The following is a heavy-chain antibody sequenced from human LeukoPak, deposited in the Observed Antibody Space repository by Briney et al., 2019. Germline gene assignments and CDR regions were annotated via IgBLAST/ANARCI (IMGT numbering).Heavy chain of an antibody. Sequence: TVKVSCKASGGTFSSYAISWVRQAPGQGLEWMGRIIPIFGIANYAQKFQGRVTITTDKSTSTAYMELSSLRSEDTAVYYCAVRGCGGDCYTYGYYYYGMDVWGQGTTVTVSS. CDR2: IIPIFGIA. J-gene: IGHJ6*02. V-gene: IGHV1-69*04. CDR3: AVRGCGGDCYTYGYYYYGMDV. CDR1: GGTFSSYA. D-gene: IGHD2-21*02.